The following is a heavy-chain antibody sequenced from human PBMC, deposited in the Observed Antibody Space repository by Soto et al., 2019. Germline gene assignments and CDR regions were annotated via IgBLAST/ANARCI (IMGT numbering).Heavy chain of an antibody. CDR2: INPNSGGT. V-gene: IGHV1-2*04. D-gene: IGHD1-1*01. Sequence: ASVKASCKASGDTFTGYYMHWVRQAPGQGLEWMGWINPNSGGTNYAQKFQGWVTMTRDTSISTAYMELSRLRSDDTAVYYCARGLERPPGIDYWGQGTLVTVSS. CDR1: GDTFTGYY. J-gene: IGHJ4*02. CDR3: ARGLERPPGIDY.